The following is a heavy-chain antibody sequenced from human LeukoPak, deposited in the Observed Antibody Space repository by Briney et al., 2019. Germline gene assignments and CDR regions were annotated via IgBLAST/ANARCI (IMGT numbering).Heavy chain of an antibody. CDR2: ISGSGGST. Sequence: GGSLRLSCAASGFTFSSYAMSWVRQAPGKGLEWVSAISGSGGSTYYADSVKGRFTISRGNSKNTLYLQMNSLRAEDTAVYYCAKSLSMIVVAYFDYWGQGTLVTVSS. V-gene: IGHV3-23*01. CDR3: AKSLSMIVVAYFDY. D-gene: IGHD3-22*01. CDR1: GFTFSSYA. J-gene: IGHJ4*02.